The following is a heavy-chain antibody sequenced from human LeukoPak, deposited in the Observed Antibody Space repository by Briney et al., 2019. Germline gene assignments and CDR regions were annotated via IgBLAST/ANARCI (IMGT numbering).Heavy chain of an antibody. D-gene: IGHD1-1*01. CDR3: KSGGAAPGSFDY. CDR2: IKYDGSED. CDR1: GFTFSRYW. J-gene: IGHJ4*02. Sequence: GSLRLSCAASGFTFSRYWMSWIRQAPGKGLEWVANIKYDGSEDYYVDSVKGRFTISRDNAKNTLYLQLNSLRVEDTAVYYCKSGGAAPGSFDYWGQGTLVTVSP. V-gene: IGHV3-7*01.